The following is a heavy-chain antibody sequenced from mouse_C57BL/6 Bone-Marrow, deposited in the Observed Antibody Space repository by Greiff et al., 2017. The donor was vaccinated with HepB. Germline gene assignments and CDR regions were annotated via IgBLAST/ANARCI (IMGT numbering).Heavy chain of an antibody. V-gene: IGHV5-9*01. CDR2: ISGGGGNT. Sequence: DVKLVESGGGLVKPGGSLKLSCAASGFTFSSYTMSWVRQTPEKRLEWVATISGGGGNTYYPDSVKGRFTISRDNAKNTLYLQMSSLRSEDTALYYCARPHDGYPFDYWGQGTTLTVSS. D-gene: IGHD2-3*01. CDR3: ARPHDGYPFDY. J-gene: IGHJ2*01. CDR1: GFTFSSYT.